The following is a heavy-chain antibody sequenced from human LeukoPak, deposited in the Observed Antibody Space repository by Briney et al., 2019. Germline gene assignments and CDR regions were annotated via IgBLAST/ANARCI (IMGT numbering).Heavy chain of an antibody. J-gene: IGHJ4*02. CDR3: ARAPYSGSYSSYY. Sequence: GGSLRLSCAASGFTFSSYSLNWVRQAPGEGLEWVSYISSSRSTIYYADSVKGRFTISRDNAKNSLYLQMNSLRAEDTAVYYCARAPYSGSYSSYYWGQGTLVTVSS. CDR2: ISSSRSTI. CDR1: GFTFSSYS. V-gene: IGHV3-48*04. D-gene: IGHD1-26*01.